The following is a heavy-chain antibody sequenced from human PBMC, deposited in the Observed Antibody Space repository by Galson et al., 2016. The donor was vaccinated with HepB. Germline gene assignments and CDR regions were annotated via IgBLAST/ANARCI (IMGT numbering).Heavy chain of an antibody. CDR1: AFTFSAYP. Sequence: SLRLSCAASAFTFSAYPMHWVRQAPGKGPVWISRIFTDGSGTLYPDSVKGRFTISRDNAKNTLFLQMYSLRADDTAVYYCGRGSKYGFDMWGQGTMVTVSS. V-gene: IGHV3-74*01. CDR2: IFTDGSGT. J-gene: IGHJ3*02. CDR3: GRGSKYGFDM.